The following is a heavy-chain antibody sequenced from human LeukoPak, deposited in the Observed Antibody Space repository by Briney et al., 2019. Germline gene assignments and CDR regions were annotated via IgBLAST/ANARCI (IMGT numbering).Heavy chain of an antibody. V-gene: IGHV3-13*01. Sequence: GGSLRLSCAASGFTFSSYDMHWVRQATGKGLEWVSAIGTAGDTYYPGSVKGRSTISRENAKNSLYLQMNSLRAEDTAVYYCARGQYSSSWYISYYYYYGMDVWGQGTTVTVSS. CDR1: GFTFSSYD. D-gene: IGHD6-13*01. CDR2: IGTAGDT. CDR3: ARGQYSSSWYISYYYYYGMDV. J-gene: IGHJ6*02.